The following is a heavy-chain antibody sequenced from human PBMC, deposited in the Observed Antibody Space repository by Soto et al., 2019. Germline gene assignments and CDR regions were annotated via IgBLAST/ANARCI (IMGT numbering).Heavy chain of an antibody. CDR1: GGSISSSSYY. J-gene: IGHJ6*02. D-gene: IGHD2-2*02. V-gene: IGHV4-39*01. CDR2: IYYSGST. CDR3: ARHADTDTYYYYYGMDV. Sequence: SETLSLTCTVSGGSISSSSYYWGWIRQPPGKGLEWVGSIYYSGSTYYNPSLKSRVTISVDTSKNQFSLKLSSVTAADTAVYYCARHADTDTYYYYYGMDVWGQGTTVTVSS.